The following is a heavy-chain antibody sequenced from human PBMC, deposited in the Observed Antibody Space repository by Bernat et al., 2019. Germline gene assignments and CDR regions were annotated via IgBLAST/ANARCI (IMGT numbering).Heavy chain of an antibody. CDR3: VRDEYSSNWFYY. CDR2: ISYSGST. CDR1: GDSISRNPYY. V-gene: IGHV4-39*02. J-gene: IGHJ4*02. D-gene: IGHD6-13*01. Sequence: QLQLQQSGPGLVKPSETLSLTCTVSGDSISRNPYYWGWIRQPPGKGLEWIGSISYSGSTYYNPSLKSRVTMSVDTSKMYLSLKLTSVTAADTAVYYCVRDEYSSNWFYYWGQGTLVAVSS.